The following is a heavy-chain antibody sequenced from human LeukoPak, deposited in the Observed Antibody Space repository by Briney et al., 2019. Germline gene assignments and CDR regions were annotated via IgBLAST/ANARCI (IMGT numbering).Heavy chain of an antibody. J-gene: IGHJ4*02. D-gene: IGHD6-25*01. CDR3: ARFPLSGGFDS. Sequence: SETLSLTCAVYGGSFSGYYWSWIRQPPGKGLEWIGEINHSGSTNYNPSLKSRVTISVDTSKNQFSLKLSSVTAADTAVYYCARFPLSGGFDSWGQGTLVTVSS. CDR2: INHSGST. V-gene: IGHV4-34*01. CDR1: GGSFSGYY.